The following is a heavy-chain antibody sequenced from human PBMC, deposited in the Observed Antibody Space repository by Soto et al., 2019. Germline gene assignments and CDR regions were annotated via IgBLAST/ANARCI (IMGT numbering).Heavy chain of an antibody. Sequence: SQTLSLTCAISGDSVSSNSAAWNWIRQSPSRGLEWLGRTYYRSKWYNDYAVSVKSRITINPDTSKNQSSLQLNSVTPEDTAVYYCARERYCSSTSCYTYYYYGMDVWGQGTTVTVSS. CDR1: GDSVSSNSAA. D-gene: IGHD2-2*02. V-gene: IGHV6-1*01. CDR2: TYYRSKWYN. CDR3: ARERYCSSTSCYTYYYYGMDV. J-gene: IGHJ6*02.